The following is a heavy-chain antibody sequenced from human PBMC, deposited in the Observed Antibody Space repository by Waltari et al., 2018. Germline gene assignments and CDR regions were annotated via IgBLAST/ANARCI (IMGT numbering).Heavy chain of an antibody. CDR2: INHSGST. Sequence: QVQLQQWGAGLLKPSETLSLTCAVYGGSFSGYYWSWIRKPPGKGLEWIGEINHSGSTNYNPSLKSRVTISVDTSKNQFSLKLSSVTAADTAVYYCAGINYYGSGSYWAFYGMDVWGQGTTVTVSS. CDR1: GGSFSGYY. D-gene: IGHD3-10*01. J-gene: IGHJ6*02. CDR3: AGINYYGSGSYWAFYGMDV. V-gene: IGHV4-34*01.